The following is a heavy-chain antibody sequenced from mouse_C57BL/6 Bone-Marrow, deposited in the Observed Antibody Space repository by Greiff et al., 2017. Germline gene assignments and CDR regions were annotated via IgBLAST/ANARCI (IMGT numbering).Heavy chain of an antibody. D-gene: IGHD1-1*01. V-gene: IGHV1-26*01. Sequence: EVKVVESGAELVRPGASVKLSCKASGYTFTDYYINWVKQSHGKSLEWIGDINPNNGGTSYNQKFKGKATLTVDKSSSTAYMELRSLTSEDSAVYYCARRSDYYGSSHWYFDVWGTGTTVTVSS. CDR1: GYTFTDYY. CDR2: INPNNGGT. CDR3: ARRSDYYGSSHWYFDV. J-gene: IGHJ1*03.